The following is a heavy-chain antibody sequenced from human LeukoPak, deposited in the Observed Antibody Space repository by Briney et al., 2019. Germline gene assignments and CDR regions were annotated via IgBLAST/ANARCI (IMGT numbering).Heavy chain of an antibody. V-gene: IGHV5-51*01. J-gene: IGHJ4*02. Sequence: GESLKISCKGSGHYFTSYWIGWVRQMPGKGLEWMGIIYPGDSDTRYSPSFQGQVTISADKSISTAYLQWSSLKASDTAMYYCARPRMIIAAAVEYYFDYWGQGTLVTVSS. CDR1: GHYFTSYW. CDR2: IYPGDSDT. CDR3: ARPRMIIAAAVEYYFDY. D-gene: IGHD6-13*01.